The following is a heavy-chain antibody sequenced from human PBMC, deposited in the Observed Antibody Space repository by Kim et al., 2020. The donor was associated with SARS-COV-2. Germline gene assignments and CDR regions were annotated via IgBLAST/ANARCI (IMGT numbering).Heavy chain of an antibody. Sequence: PGGSLRLSCAASGFTFDDYAMHWVRQAPGKGLEWVSGISWNSGSIGYADSVKGRFTISRDNAKNSLYLQMNSLRAEDTALYYCARAGRYYDSSGYYGPFDYWGQGTLVTVSS. J-gene: IGHJ4*02. CDR2: ISWNSGSI. CDR1: GFTFDDYA. D-gene: IGHD3-22*01. V-gene: IGHV3-9*01. CDR3: ARAGRYYDSSGYYGPFDY.